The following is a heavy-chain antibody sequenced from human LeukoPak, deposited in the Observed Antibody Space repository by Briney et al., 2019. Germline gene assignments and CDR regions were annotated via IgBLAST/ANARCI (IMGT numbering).Heavy chain of an antibody. V-gene: IGHV3-23*01. Sequence: PGGSLRLSCAASGFTFSSYAMSWVRQAPGKGLEWVSAISGSGDDTYYADSVKGRFTISRENAKNSLYLQMNSLRAGDTAVYYCARVAKERVGGVYYFDYWGQGTLVTVSS. CDR2: ISGSGDDT. D-gene: IGHD1-1*01. J-gene: IGHJ4*02. CDR3: ARVAKERVGGVYYFDY. CDR1: GFTFSSYA.